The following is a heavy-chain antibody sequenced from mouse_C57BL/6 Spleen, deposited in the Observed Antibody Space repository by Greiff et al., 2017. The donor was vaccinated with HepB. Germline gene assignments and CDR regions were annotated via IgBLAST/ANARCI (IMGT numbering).Heavy chain of an antibody. V-gene: IGHV1-64*01. J-gene: IGHJ3*01. D-gene: IGHD1-1*01. Sequence: QVQLQQPGAELVKPGASVKLSCKASGYTFTSYWMHWVKQRPVQGLEWIGMIHPNSGSTNYNEKFKSKATLTVDKSSSTAYMQLSSLTSEDSAVYYCAREGLYYGSRWFAYWGQGTLVTVSA. CDR1: GYTFTSYW. CDR3: AREGLYYGSRWFAY. CDR2: IHPNSGST.